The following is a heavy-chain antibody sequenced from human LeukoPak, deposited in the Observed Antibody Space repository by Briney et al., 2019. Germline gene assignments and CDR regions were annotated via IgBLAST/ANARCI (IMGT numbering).Heavy chain of an antibody. Sequence: HPSETLSLTCTVSGGSISSYYWSWIRQPPGKGLEWIGYIYYSGSTNYNPSLESRVTISVDTSKNQFSLKLSSVTAADTAVYYCARARHCSSTSCYNFDPWGQGTLVTVSS. V-gene: IGHV4-59*01. D-gene: IGHD2-2*02. CDR1: GGSISSYY. CDR2: IYYSGST. J-gene: IGHJ5*02. CDR3: ARARHCSSTSCYNFDP.